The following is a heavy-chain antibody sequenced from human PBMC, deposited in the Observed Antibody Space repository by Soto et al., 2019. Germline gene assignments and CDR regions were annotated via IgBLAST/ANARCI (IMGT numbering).Heavy chain of an antibody. CDR2: IDWDDDA. CDR1: GFSLSTGGMC. Sequence: SGPTLVNPTQTLTLTYTFSGFSLSTGGMCVSWIRQPPGKALEWLALIDWDDDAYYSASLKTRLTISKDTSKNQVVLTMTDMDPVDTATYFCARTPSGGWVDYWGQGTLVTVSS. CDR3: ARTPSGGWVDY. J-gene: IGHJ4*02. V-gene: IGHV2-70*01. D-gene: IGHD6-19*01.